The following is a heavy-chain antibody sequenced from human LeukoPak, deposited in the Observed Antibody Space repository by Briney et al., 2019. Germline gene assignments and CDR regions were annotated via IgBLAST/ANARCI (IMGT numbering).Heavy chain of an antibody. CDR2: MNPDNGNT. CDR1: GYTFTSYD. Sequence: ASVKVSCKASGYTFTSYDINWVRQATGQGLEWMGWMNPDNGNTDSAQKFQGRVTMTRNTSISTAYMELSSLRSDDTAVYYCARGTYYYDSSGLQNDYRGQGTLVTVSS. V-gene: IGHV1-8*02. CDR3: ARGTYYYDSSGLQNDY. D-gene: IGHD3-22*01. J-gene: IGHJ4*02.